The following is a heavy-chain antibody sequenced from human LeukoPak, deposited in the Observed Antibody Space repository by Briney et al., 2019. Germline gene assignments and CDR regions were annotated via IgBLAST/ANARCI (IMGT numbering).Heavy chain of an antibody. CDR3: VRVVTTGSGWYHFDN. CDR2: INPSGGST. J-gene: IGHJ4*02. V-gene: IGHV1-46*03. CDR1: GYSLTNYY. Sequence: ASVKVSCKAFGYSLTNYYVHWVRQAPGQGLEWMGEINPSGGSTSYAQKFQGRITVTRDTYTNTVYMDLSSLKTEDTAVYYCVRVVTTGSGWYHFDNWGQGTLVTVSS. D-gene: IGHD6-13*01.